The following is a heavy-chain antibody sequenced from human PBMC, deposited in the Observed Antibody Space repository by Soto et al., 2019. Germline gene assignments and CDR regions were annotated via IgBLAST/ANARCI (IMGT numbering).Heavy chain of an antibody. Sequence: ASVKVSCKASGGTFSSYAISWVRQAPGQGLEWMGGIIPIFGTANYAQKFQGRVTITADESTSTAYMELSSLRSEDTAVYYCARVVVPAATLYSSSWYVWYYYYGMDVWGQGTTVTVSS. D-gene: IGHD2-2*01. CDR3: ARVVVPAATLYSSSWYVWYYYYGMDV. J-gene: IGHJ6*02. V-gene: IGHV1-69*13. CDR1: GGTFSSYA. CDR2: IIPIFGTA.